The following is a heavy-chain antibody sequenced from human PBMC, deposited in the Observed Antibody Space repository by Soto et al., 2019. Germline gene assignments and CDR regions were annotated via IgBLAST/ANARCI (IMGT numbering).Heavy chain of an antibody. V-gene: IGHV3-33*01. J-gene: IGHJ4*02. CDR3: ARDPGRGEPPFDY. Sequence: QVQLVESGGGVVQPGVSLRLSCAASGFNFKNYGMHWVRQGPGKGLEWVAVIWSDGSNKYYGDSVQGRVTISRDNSKNTVYLQLNSLRVDDTAVYQCARDPGRGEPPFDYWGQGTLVTVSS. CDR1: GFNFKNYG. D-gene: IGHD3-10*01. CDR2: IWSDGSNK.